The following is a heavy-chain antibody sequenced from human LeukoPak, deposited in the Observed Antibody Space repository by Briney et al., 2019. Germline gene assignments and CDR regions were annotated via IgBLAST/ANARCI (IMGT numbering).Heavy chain of an antibody. V-gene: IGHV4-59*08. J-gene: IGHJ4*02. Sequence: TSETLSLTCTVSGGSISSYYWSWIRQPPGKGLEWIGYIYYSGSTNYNPSLKSRVTISVDTSKNQFSLKLSSVTAADTAVYYCARRPYSSSWYGDFDYWGQGTLVTVSS. CDR2: IYYSGST. CDR1: GGSISSYY. CDR3: ARRPYSSSWYGDFDY. D-gene: IGHD6-13*01.